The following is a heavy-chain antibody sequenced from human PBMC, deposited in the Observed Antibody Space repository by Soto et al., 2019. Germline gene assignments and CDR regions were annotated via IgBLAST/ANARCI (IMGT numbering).Heavy chain of an antibody. V-gene: IGHV1-18*01. CDR3: ARDSGVMAVAGDYYYYGMDV. Sequence: GASVKVSCKASGYSFTSYGISWVRQSPGQGLEWMGWISAYNGNTNYAQKLQGRVTMTTDTSTSTAYMELRSLRSDDTAVYYCARDSGVMAVAGDYYYYGMDVWGQGTTVTVSS. CDR1: GYSFTSYG. CDR2: ISAYNGNT. J-gene: IGHJ6*02. D-gene: IGHD6-19*01.